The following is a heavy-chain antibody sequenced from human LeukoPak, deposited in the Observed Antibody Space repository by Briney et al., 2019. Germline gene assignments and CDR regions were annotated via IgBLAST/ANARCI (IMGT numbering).Heavy chain of an antibody. CDR2: ISSSSSYI. V-gene: IGHV3-21*01. Sequence: PGGSLRLSCAASGFTFSSYSMNWVRQAPGKGLEWVSSISSSSSYIYYADSVKGRFTISRDNAKNSLYLQMNSLRAEDTAVYYCARGRVYGNYHHYWYFDLWGRGTLVTVSS. J-gene: IGHJ2*01. CDR1: GFTFSSYS. CDR3: ARGRVYGNYHHYWYFDL. D-gene: IGHD4-11*01.